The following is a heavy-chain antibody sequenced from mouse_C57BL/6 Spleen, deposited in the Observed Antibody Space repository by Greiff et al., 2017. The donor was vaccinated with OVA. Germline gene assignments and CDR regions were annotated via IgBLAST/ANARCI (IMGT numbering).Heavy chain of an antibody. V-gene: IGHV1-80*01. CDR1: GYAFSSYW. Sequence: QVQLQQSGAELVKPGASVKISCKASGYAFSSYWMNWVKQRPGKGLEWIGQIYPGDGDTNYNGKFKGKATLTADKSSRTAYMQLSSLTSEDSAVYFCAREETGYYAMDYWGQGTSVTVSS. CDR3: AREETGYYAMDY. J-gene: IGHJ4*01. CDR2: IYPGDGDT.